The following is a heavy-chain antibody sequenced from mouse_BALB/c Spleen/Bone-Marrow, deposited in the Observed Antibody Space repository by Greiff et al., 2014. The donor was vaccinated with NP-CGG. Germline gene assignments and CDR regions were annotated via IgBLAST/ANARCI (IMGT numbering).Heavy chain of an antibody. CDR3: AMYYYGSSLFAY. CDR1: GFNIKDTY. J-gene: IGHJ3*01. V-gene: IGHV14-3*02. CDR2: IDPANGNT. Sequence: EVQLQESGAELVKPGASVKLSCTASGFNIKDTYMHWVKQRPEQGLEWIGRIDPANGNTKYDTKFQGKATITADTSSNTAYLQLSSLTSEDTAVYYCAMYYYGSSLFAYWGQGTPVTVSA. D-gene: IGHD1-1*01.